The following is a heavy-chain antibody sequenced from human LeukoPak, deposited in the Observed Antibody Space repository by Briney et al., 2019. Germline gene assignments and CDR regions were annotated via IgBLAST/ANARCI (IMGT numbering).Heavy chain of an antibody. CDR3: ARSFCNSASCYYYYYSGMDV. CDR1: GFPFSSYS. V-gene: IGHV3-21*01. D-gene: IGHD2-2*01. CDR2: ISSSGRYI. J-gene: IGHJ6*02. Sequence: GGSLRLSCAASGFPFSSYSMNWVRQAPGKGLEWVSSISSSGRYIYYADSVKGRFTISRDSAKNSLYRQMNSLRAEDTAVYYCARSFCNSASCYYYYYSGMDVWGQGTAITVSS.